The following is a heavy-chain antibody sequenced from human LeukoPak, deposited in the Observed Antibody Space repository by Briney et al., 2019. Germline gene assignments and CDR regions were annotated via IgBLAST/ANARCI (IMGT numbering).Heavy chain of an antibody. V-gene: IGHV5-51*01. D-gene: IGHD3-22*01. Sequence: GESLKISCKGSGYSFSNYWIGWVRQMPGKGLEWMGIIYPGDSDTRYSPSFQGQVTISADKSISTAYLQWSSLKASDTAMYYCARLGGLKGSGYYPFDYWGQGTLVTVSS. CDR1: GYSFSNYW. J-gene: IGHJ4*02. CDR2: IYPGDSDT. CDR3: ARLGGLKGSGYYPFDY.